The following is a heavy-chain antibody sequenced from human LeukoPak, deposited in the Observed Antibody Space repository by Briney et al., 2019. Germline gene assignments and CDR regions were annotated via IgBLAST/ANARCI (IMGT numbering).Heavy chain of an antibody. CDR2: ISGSGGST. CDR1: GFTFNSYA. CDR3: AKDPVDYFDY. V-gene: IGHV3-23*01. J-gene: IGHJ4*02. Sequence: GGSLKLSCAASGFTFNSYAMSWVRQASGKGLEWVSAISGSGGSTYYADSVKGRFTISRDNSKNTLYLQMNSLRAEDTAVYYCAKDPVDYFDYWGQGTLVTVSS.